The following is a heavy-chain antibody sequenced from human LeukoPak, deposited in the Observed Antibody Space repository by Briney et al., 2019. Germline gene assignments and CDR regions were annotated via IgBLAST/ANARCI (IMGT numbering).Heavy chain of an antibody. J-gene: IGHJ5*02. CDR1: GGSISSSSYY. D-gene: IGHD1-26*01. CDR3: ARSTGSYWGGNWFDP. V-gene: IGHV4-61*01. Sequence: SETLSLTCTVSGGSISSSSYYWSWIRQPPGKGLEWIGYIYYSGSTNYNPSLKSRVTISVDTSKNQFSLKLSSVTAADTAVHYCARSTGSYWGGNWFDPWGQGTLVTVSS. CDR2: IYYSGST.